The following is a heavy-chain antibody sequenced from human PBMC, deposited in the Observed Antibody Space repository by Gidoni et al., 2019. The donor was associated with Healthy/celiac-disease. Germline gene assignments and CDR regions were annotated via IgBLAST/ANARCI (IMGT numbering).Heavy chain of an antibody. Sequence: QVQLQESGPGRVKPSETLSRTCTVPGGSISSYYWSWIRQPAGKGLEWIGRIYTSGSTNYNPSRKSRVTMSVDTSKNQFSLKLSSVTAADTAVYYCASNRERYCSSTSCYRYYGMDVWGQGTTVTVSS. CDR1: GGSISSYY. J-gene: IGHJ6*02. CDR2: IYTSGST. CDR3: ASNRERYCSSTSCYRYYGMDV. V-gene: IGHV4-4*07. D-gene: IGHD2-2*02.